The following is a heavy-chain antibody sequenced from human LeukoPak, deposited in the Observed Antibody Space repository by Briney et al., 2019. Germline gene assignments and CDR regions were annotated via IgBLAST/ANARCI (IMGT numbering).Heavy chain of an antibody. CDR1: GFTFSSYA. CDR3: AKGGQLVPFDY. J-gene: IGHJ4*02. CDR2: ISGIGGST. Sequence: PGGSLRLSCAVSGFTFSSYAMSWVRQAPGKGLEWVSAISGIGGSTYYAASVKGRFTISRDNSTNTLYLQMNSLRAEDTAVYYCAKGGQLVPFDYWGQGTLVTVSS. D-gene: IGHD6-6*01. V-gene: IGHV3-23*01.